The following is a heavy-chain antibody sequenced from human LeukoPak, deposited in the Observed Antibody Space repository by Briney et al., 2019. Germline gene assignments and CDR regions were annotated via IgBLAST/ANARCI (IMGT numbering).Heavy chain of an antibody. CDR3: VEINTP. CDR2: IKRDGSEK. J-gene: IGHJ5*02. CDR1: GFTFSNYW. D-gene: IGHD1-1*01. V-gene: IGHV3-7*01. Sequence: PGGSLRLSCTASGFTFSNYWMHWVRQAPGKGLEWVANIKRDGSEKYYVDSVKGRFTISRDNAKNSLYLQMSSLRAEDTAVYYCVEINTPWGQGTLVTVSS.